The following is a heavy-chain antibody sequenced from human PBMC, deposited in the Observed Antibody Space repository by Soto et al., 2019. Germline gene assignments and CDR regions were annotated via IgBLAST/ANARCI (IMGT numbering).Heavy chain of an antibody. CDR2: IYYSGST. J-gene: IGHJ4*02. V-gene: IGHV4-59*01. D-gene: IGHD5-12*01. CDR1: GGSISSYY. CDR3: ASLSRGYSGYDYLGY. Sequence: PSETLSLTCPVSGGSISSYYWSWIRQPPGKGLEWIGYIYYSGSTNYNPSLKSRVTISVDTSKNQFSLKLSSVTAADTAVYYCASLSRGYSGYDYLGYWGQGTLVTVSS.